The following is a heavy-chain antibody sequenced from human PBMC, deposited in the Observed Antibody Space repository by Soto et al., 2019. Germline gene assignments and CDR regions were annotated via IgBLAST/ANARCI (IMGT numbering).Heavy chain of an antibody. V-gene: IGHV4-39*01. CDR3: RRSSRYSTDV. CDR1: GGSISRSAY. Sequence: PSGTLSLTCTVSGGSISRSAYWGWIRQPPGKGLEWIGSIYSIGSTYYNPSLKSRVTISVDTSKNQFSLKLSSVTAADTAVYYCRRSSRYSTDVWGQGTTVTVSS. CDR2: IYSIGST. D-gene: IGHD6-13*01. J-gene: IGHJ6*02.